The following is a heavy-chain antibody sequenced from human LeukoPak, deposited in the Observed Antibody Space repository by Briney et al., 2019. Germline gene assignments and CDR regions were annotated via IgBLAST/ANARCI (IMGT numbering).Heavy chain of an antibody. CDR2: IDYSGAT. V-gene: IGHV4-59*01. Sequence: SKTLSLTCTVSGGSISSYYWSWIRQPPGKGLEWIGNIDYSGATNYNPSLLSRVSISLDMSKSQFSLRLTSVTAADTAVYYCARPRRDDYSYDGFDIWGQGTMVTVSS. CDR3: ARPRRDDYSYDGFDI. CDR1: GGSISSYY. J-gene: IGHJ3*02. D-gene: IGHD5-24*01.